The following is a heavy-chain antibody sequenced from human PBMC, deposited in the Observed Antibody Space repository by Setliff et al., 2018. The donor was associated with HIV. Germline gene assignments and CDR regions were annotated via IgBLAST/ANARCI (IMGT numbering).Heavy chain of an antibody. J-gene: IGHJ5*02. CDR3: ASDRRHSSSPGSFDP. Sequence: SVKASCKASGGTFSSYAISWVRQAPGQGLEWMGGIIPILGIANYAQKFQGRVTITADKSTSTAYMELSSLRSEDTAVYYCASDRRHSSSPGSFDPWGQGTLVTVSS. V-gene: IGHV1-69*10. CDR2: IIPILGIA. CDR1: GGTFSSYA. D-gene: IGHD6-6*01.